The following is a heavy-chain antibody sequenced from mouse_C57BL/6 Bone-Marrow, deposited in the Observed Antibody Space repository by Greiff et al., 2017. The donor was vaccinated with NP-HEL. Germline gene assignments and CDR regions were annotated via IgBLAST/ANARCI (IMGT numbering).Heavy chain of an antibody. V-gene: IGHV1-59*01. CDR2: IDPSDSYT. Sequence: VQLQQPGAELVRPGTSVKLSCKASGYTFTSYWMHWVKQRPGQGLEWIGVIDPSDSYTNYNQKFKGKATLTVDTSSSTAYMQLSSLTSEDSAVYDCARWGKGVAMDYWGQGTSVTVSS. CDR1: GYTFTSYW. J-gene: IGHJ4*01. CDR3: ARWGKGVAMDY.